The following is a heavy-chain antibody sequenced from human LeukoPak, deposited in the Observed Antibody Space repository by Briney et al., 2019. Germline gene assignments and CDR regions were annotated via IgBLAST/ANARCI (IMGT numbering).Heavy chain of an antibody. J-gene: IGHJ4*02. CDR3: ARRGPETVATIDY. CDR1: GFSFSTYS. CDR2: ISDTGATT. Sequence: GGSLRLSCAASGFSFSTYSMSWVRQAPGKGLEWVSVISDTGATTFYADSVKGRFTISRDSATNTLYLQMNSLRPGDTGVYYCARRGPETVATIDYWGQGTPVTVSS. D-gene: IGHD5-12*01. V-gene: IGHV3-23*01.